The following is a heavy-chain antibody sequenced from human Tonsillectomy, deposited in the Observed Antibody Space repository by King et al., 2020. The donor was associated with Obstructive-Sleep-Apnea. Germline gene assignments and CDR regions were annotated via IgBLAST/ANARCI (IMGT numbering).Heavy chain of an antibody. V-gene: IGHV1-2*02. CDR1: GYTFTGYF. D-gene: IGHD3-10*01. Sequence: QLVQSGAEVKKPGASVKVSCKASGYTFTGYFIHWVRRAPGQGLEWMGWISPNSGATTYAQKFQDRVTMTRDTSISTAYMDLSRLRSDDTAIYYCARDMSAYDSTSPAYWGQGTLVTVSS. J-gene: IGHJ4*02. CDR2: ISPNSGAT. CDR3: ARDMSAYDSTSPAY.